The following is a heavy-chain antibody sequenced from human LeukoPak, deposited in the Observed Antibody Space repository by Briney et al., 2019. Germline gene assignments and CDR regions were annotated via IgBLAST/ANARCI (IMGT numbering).Heavy chain of an antibody. CDR2: ISGSGGNT. J-gene: IGHJ3*02. Sequence: GGSLRLSCAASGFTFSSYGMTWVRQAPGKGLEWVSAISGSGGNTYYADSVKGRSTISRDNSKNTPSVQMDSLRAEDTAVYYCAKNYGDHVSGAFDIWGQGTMVTVSS. V-gene: IGHV3-23*01. D-gene: IGHD4-17*01. CDR3: AKNYGDHVSGAFDI. CDR1: GFTFSSYG.